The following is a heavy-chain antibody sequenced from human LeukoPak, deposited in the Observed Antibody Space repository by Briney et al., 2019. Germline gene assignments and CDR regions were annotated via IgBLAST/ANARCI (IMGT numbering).Heavy chain of an antibody. J-gene: IGHJ4*02. CDR1: GYSFSTHW. CDR2: IYPADSDT. Sequence: GESLKISCEASGYSFSTHWIAWVRQMPGKGLEWMGLIYPADSDTRYSPSFQGQVTISADESLSTAFLQWSSLTASDTAIYYCARLRREYDLLSGFSYWGQGTLVSVSS. D-gene: IGHD3-3*01. CDR3: ARLRREYDLLSGFSY. V-gene: IGHV5-51*01.